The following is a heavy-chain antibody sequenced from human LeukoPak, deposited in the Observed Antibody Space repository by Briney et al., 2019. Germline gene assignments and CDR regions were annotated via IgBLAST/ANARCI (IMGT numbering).Heavy chain of an antibody. J-gene: IGHJ4*02. CDR1: GDSISSYY. CDR3: GGSRDGYIDY. D-gene: IGHD5-24*01. V-gene: IGHV4-4*07. CDR2: IHTSGST. Sequence: SETLSLTCTVSGDSISSYYWSWVRQPAGKGLEWIGRIHTSGSTNYNPSLGSRVTMSLATSKNQFSLKLSSVTAADTAVYYCGGSRDGYIDYWGQGTLVTVSS.